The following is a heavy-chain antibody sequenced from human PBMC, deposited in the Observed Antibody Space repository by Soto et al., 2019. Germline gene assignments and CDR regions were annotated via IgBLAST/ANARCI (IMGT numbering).Heavy chain of an antibody. V-gene: IGHV3-30*18. CDR2: ISYDGSNK. D-gene: IGHD2-15*01. J-gene: IGHJ3*02. CDR1: GFTFSSYG. CDR3: AKDRDRVVVAADAFDI. Sequence: GGSLRLSCAASGFTFSSYGMHWVRQAPGKGLEWVAVISYDGSNKYYADSVKGRFTISRDNSKNTLYLQMNSLRAEDTAVYYCAKDRDRVVVAADAFDIWGQGTMVTVSS.